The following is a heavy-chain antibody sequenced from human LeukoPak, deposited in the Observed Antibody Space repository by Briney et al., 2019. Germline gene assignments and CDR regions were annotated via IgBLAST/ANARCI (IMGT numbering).Heavy chain of an antibody. D-gene: IGHD6-6*01. CDR1: GGSFSGYY. Sequence: SETLSLTCAVYGGSFSGYYWSWIRQPPGKGLEWIGEINHSGSTNYNPSLKSRVTISVDTSKNQFSLKLSSVTAADTAVYYCARREYSSSSGFDYWGQGTLVTVSS. CDR2: INHSGST. CDR3: ARREYSSSSGFDY. V-gene: IGHV4-34*01. J-gene: IGHJ4*02.